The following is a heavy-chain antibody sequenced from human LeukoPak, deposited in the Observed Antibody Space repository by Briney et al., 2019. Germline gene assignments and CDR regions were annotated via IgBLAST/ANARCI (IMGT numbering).Heavy chain of an antibody. V-gene: IGHV4-59*01. J-gene: IGHJ5*02. CDR2: IYYSGST. CDR1: GGSISSYF. Sequence: SETLSLTCTVSGGSISSYFWSWIRQPPGKGLEWIGYIYYSGSTNYNPSLKSRVTISVDTSKNQFSLKLNSVIAADTAVYYCARDSSGSGSYFNWFDPWGQGTLVTVSS. CDR3: ARDSSGSGSYFNWFDP. D-gene: IGHD3-10*01.